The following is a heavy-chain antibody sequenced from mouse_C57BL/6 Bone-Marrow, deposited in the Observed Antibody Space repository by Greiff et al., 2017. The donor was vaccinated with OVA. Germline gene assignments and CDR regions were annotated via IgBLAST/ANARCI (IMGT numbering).Heavy chain of an antibody. CDR3: AREGWLLPFAY. J-gene: IGHJ3*01. Sequence: EVHLVESGGGLVKPGGSLKLSCAASGFTFSDYGMHWVRQAPEKGLEWVAYISSGSSTIYYADTVKGRFTISRDNAKNTLFLQMTSLRSEDTAMYYCAREGWLLPFAYWGQGTLVTVSA. D-gene: IGHD2-3*01. CDR1: GFTFSDYG. V-gene: IGHV5-17*01. CDR2: ISSGSSTI.